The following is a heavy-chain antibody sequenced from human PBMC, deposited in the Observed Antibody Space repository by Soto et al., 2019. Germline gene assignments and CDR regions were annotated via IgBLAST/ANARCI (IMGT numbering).Heavy chain of an antibody. D-gene: IGHD2-8*01. Sequence: QVLLVQSGTEVKRPGSSVKVSCKASGDSFSTHAISWVRQAPGQGLEWMGGIIPLFGAATYAQKFQGRVTITADESTTTAYMELSSLKSEDTAFYYCGRFTNGGSGRFDSWGQGTLVTVSS. CDR2: IIPLFGAA. CDR1: GDSFSTHA. V-gene: IGHV1-69*01. J-gene: IGHJ4*02. CDR3: GRFTNGGSGRFDS.